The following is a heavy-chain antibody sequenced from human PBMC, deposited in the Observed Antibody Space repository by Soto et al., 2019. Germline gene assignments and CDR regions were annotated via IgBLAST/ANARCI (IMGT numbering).Heavy chain of an antibody. J-gene: IGHJ4*02. CDR1: GGSISSYYYY. CDR2: IYYSGRT. V-gene: IGHV4-30-4*01. D-gene: IGHD6-6*01. CDR3: AGELSNSPEYFDF. Sequence: SETLSLTCTVSGGSISSYYYYWSWIRHPPGKGLDWIGYIYYSGRTAYNPSLKSRIIISIDTSKNQFSLSLNSLNAADTAVYYCAGELSNSPEYFDFWGLGTLVTVSS.